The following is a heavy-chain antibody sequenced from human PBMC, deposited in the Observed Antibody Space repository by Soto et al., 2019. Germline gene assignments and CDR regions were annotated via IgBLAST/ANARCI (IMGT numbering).Heavy chain of an antibody. CDR3: ARDVIVVVVAATHNWFDP. Sequence: GGSLRLSCAASGFTFSSHAMTWVRKAPGKGLEWVSSISGSGGNTYYADSVKGRFTISRDNSKNTLYLQMNSLRAEDTAVYYCARDVIVVVVAATHNWFDPWGQGTLVTVSS. CDR2: ISGSGGNT. D-gene: IGHD2-15*01. J-gene: IGHJ5*02. V-gene: IGHV3-23*01. CDR1: GFTFSSHA.